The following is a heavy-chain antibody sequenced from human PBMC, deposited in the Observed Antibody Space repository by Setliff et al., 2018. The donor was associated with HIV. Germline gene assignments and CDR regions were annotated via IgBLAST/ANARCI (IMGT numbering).Heavy chain of an antibody. CDR2: ISPTGNT. CDR3: ANSCPSIGYISDH. V-gene: IGHV4-59*03. CDR1: GASISSYY. J-gene: IGHJ4*02. Sequence: SETLSLTCSVSGASISSYYWSWIRQPPGKGLEWIGYISPTGNTNYNPSLKSRVTISTDTSKNQFSMNVRSVTAADTAVYFCANSCPSIGYISDHWGQGTLVTVSS. D-gene: IGHD5-12*01.